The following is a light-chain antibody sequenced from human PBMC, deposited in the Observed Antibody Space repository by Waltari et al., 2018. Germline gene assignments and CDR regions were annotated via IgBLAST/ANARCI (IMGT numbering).Light chain of an antibody. J-gene: IGLJ2*01. CDR1: ALPNQY. CDR2: KDT. CDR3: QSAGSSSKFQV. Sequence: SYELTQPPSVSVSPGQTARITCSGDALPNQYAYWYQQKSGQAPVVIIYKDTERPSGIPERFSGSTSGTIVTLTISGVQAEDEADYYCQSAGSSSKFQVFGGGTKLTVL. V-gene: IGLV3-25*03.